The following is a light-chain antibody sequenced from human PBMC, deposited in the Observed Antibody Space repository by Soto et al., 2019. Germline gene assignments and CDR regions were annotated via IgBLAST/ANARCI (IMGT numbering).Light chain of an antibody. CDR3: HQYGSSPFT. J-gene: IGKJ3*01. Sequence: EIVLTQSPGTLSLSPGERATLSCRASQSVSSYLAWYQQKPGQAPRLLIFGASSRATGIPDRFSGSGSGTDFTLTITRLEPEDFAVYYCHQYGSSPFTFGPGTKVAIK. CDR1: QSVSSY. CDR2: GAS. V-gene: IGKV3-20*01.